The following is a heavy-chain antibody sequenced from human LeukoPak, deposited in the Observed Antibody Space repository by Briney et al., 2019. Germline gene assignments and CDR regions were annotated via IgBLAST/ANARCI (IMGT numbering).Heavy chain of an antibody. J-gene: IGHJ4*02. V-gene: IGHV4-59*08. CDR3: ARHSTWLGYYFDY. Sequence: PSGTLSLTCTVSGGSISSYYWSWIRQPPGKGLEWIGYIYYSGSTNYNPSLKSRVTISVDTSKNQFSLKLSSVTAADTAVYYCARHSTWLGYYFDYWGQGTLVTVSS. D-gene: IGHD3-22*01. CDR1: GGSISSYY. CDR2: IYYSGST.